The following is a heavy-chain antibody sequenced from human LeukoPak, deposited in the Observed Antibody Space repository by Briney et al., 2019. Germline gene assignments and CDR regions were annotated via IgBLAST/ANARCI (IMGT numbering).Heavy chain of an antibody. CDR1: GYTFTSYY. D-gene: IGHD3-9*01. V-gene: IGHV1-46*01. CDR2: ISPIDGST. J-gene: IGHJ3*02. CDR3: ATGWAGYAFDI. Sequence: ASVKVSCKVSGYTFTSYYMHWVRQPPGQGLEWMGIISPIDGSTSYAQKFQGRVTMTRDTSTSTVYMELSSLRSEDTAVYYCATGWAGYAFDIWGQGTMVTVSS.